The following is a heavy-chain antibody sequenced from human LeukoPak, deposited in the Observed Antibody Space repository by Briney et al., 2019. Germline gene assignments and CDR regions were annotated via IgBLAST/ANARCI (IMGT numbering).Heavy chain of an antibody. CDR3: ARENGMFEY. Sequence: ASVTVSCKASGYTFTGYYMHWVRQAPAQGLELMGWINPNSGGTNYAQKFQVRVTMTRATSISTAYMELSRLRSEDTAVYYCARENGMFEYWGQGTLVTVSS. CDR1: GYTFTGYY. D-gene: IGHD1-1*01. V-gene: IGHV1-2*02. CDR2: INPNSGGT. J-gene: IGHJ4*02.